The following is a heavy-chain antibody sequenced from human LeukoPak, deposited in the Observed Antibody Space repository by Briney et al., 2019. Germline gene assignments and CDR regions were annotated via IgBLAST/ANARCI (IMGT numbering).Heavy chain of an antibody. J-gene: IGHJ4*02. D-gene: IGHD2-15*01. Sequence: ASVKVSRKASGYTFTGYYMHWVRQAPGQGLEWMGWINPNSGGTNYAQKFQGRVTMTRDTSISTAYMELSRLRSDDTAVYYCAREDCSGGSCYFLDYWGQGTLVAVSS. CDR1: GYTFTGYY. V-gene: IGHV1-2*02. CDR3: AREDCSGGSCYFLDY. CDR2: INPNSGGT.